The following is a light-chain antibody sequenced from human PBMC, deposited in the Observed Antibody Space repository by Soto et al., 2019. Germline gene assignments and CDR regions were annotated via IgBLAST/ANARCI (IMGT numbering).Light chain of an antibody. J-gene: IGKJ1*01. Sequence: DIQLTQSPPSLSASVGDRVTITCRASQAIRNDLAWYQQKPGKAPKLLIYKASTLKSGVPSRFSGSGSGTEFTLTISSLQPDDFATYYCQHYNSYSEAFGQGTKVDIK. CDR2: KAS. V-gene: IGKV1-5*03. CDR3: QHYNSYSEA. CDR1: QAIRND.